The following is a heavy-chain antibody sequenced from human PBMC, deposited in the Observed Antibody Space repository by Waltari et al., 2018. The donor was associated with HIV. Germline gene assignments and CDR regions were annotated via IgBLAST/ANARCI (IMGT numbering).Heavy chain of an antibody. Sequence: EVQLVQSEAEVRKPGESLKISCKGSGYSFSSYWIGWVRQMPGKGLEWMGISLPGDADTRYNPSCQCQVTISADKSINTGYLQWSSLKASDTAMYYCARASAAGSILCEFDMWGRGTLVTVSS. CDR2: SLPGDADT. CDR1: GYSFSSYW. V-gene: IGHV5-51*01. CDR3: ARASAAGSILCEFDM. D-gene: IGHD6-13*01. J-gene: IGHJ3*02.